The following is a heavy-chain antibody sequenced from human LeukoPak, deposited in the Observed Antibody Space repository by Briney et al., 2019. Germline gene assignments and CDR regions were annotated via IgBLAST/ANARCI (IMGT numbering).Heavy chain of an antibody. D-gene: IGHD2-2*01. Sequence: GRSLRLSCATSGFTFSSYGMYWVRQAPGEGPEWVALIWYDGSKEYYADSVKGRFTVSKDNSKNTLYLQMNSLRSDDTAVYYCARDGVPAAMHYYYGMDVWGQGTTVTVSS. CDR3: ARDGVPAAMHYYYGMDV. CDR1: GFTFSSYG. J-gene: IGHJ6*02. V-gene: IGHV3-33*01. CDR2: IWYDGSKE.